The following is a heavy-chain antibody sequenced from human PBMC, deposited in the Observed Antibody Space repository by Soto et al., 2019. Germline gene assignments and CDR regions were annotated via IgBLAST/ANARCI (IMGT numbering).Heavy chain of an antibody. V-gene: IGHV4-38-2*01. Sequence: PSETLSLTCAVSGYSIISGYYWVLIRHPPGKGLEWIGSIYHSGSTYYNPPLKSRVTISVDTSKNQFSLKLSSVTAADTAVYYCARVFYDYVWGSYPGFDYWGRGTLVTVSS. D-gene: IGHD3-16*02. CDR3: ARVFYDYVWGSYPGFDY. CDR1: GYSIISGYY. J-gene: IGHJ4*02. CDR2: IYHSGST.